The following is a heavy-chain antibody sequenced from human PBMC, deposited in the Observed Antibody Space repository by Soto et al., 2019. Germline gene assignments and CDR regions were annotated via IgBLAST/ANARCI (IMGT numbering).Heavy chain of an antibody. J-gene: IGHJ4*02. V-gene: IGHV3-33*01. CDR2: IWNDGSNE. CDR3: ARDQTASGGYSDY. CDR1: GFPFSSYG. D-gene: IGHD2-15*01. Sequence: GGSLRLSCEASGFPFSSYGIHWVRQAPGKGLEWLALIWNDGSNEYYADSVKGRFTISRDNPKNTVYLQVSNLRAEDTAVYFCARDQTASGGYSDYWGQGTLVTVSS.